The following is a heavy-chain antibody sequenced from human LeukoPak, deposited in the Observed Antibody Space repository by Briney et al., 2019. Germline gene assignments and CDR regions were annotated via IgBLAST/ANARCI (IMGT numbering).Heavy chain of an antibody. V-gene: IGHV1-18*01. CDR3: AKGWSYGPVFDY. Sequence: ASVKVSCKASGYTFTSYGISWVRQASGQGLEWMGWISAYNGNTNYAQKLQGRVTMTTDTSTSTAYMELRSLRSDDTAVYYCAKGWSYGPVFDYWGQGTLVTVSS. CDR2: ISAYNGNT. J-gene: IGHJ4*02. CDR1: GYTFTSYG. D-gene: IGHD5-18*01.